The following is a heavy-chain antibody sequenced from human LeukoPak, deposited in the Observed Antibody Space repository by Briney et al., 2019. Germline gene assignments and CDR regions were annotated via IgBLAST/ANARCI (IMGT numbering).Heavy chain of an antibody. CDR3: ASHSNYYYYYYYYMDV. D-gene: IGHD4-11*01. Sequence: SETLSLTCTVSGGSIISYYWSWIRQPPGKGLEWIGYIYYSGSTNYNPSLKSRVTISVDTSKNQFSLKLSSVTAADTAVYYCASHSNYYYYYYYYMDVWGKGTPVTVSS. CDR1: GGSIISYY. J-gene: IGHJ6*03. CDR2: IYYSGST. V-gene: IGHV4-59*08.